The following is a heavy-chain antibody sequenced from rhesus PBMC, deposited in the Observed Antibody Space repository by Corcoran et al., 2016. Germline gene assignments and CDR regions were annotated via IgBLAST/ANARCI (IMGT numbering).Heavy chain of an antibody. Sequence: EVRLVESGGGLVQPGGSLRLSCTASGFTFSDAYMTWVRQAPGKGPGWLGFIRKKANGGTAEYAASVKGRFTIARNDSKSIVSLQMNSLITEDTAVYYCGRVSYCASPTYCSSVPDYWGQGVLVTVSS. CDR2: IRKKANGGTA. V-gene: IGHV3-116*02. D-gene: IGHD2-15*01. J-gene: IGHJ4*01. CDR1: GFTFSDAY. CDR3: GRVSYCASPTYCSSVPDY.